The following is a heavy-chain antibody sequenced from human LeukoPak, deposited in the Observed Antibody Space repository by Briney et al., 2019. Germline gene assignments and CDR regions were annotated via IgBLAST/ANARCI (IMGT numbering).Heavy chain of an antibody. J-gene: IGHJ4*02. CDR2: IKNDGSST. V-gene: IGHV3-74*03. Sequence: SGGSLRLSCAASGFTFSRYWMHWVRQAPGKGLVWVSLIKNDGSSTTYADSVKGRFTSSRDKAKNTLFLQMNSLRADDTAIYYCASALGGQGGHWGQGTLVTVSS. D-gene: IGHD1-26*01. CDR3: ASALGGQGGH. CDR1: GFTFSRYW.